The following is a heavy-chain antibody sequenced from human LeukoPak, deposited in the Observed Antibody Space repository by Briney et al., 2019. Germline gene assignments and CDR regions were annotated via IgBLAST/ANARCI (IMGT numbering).Heavy chain of an antibody. J-gene: IGHJ4*02. D-gene: IGHD2-15*01. Sequence: SVKVSCKAFGGSFISEAISWVRQAPGQGLEWMGGIIPIFGTANYAQKFQGRVTITTDESTSTAYMEVSSLRSEDTAVYYCGRKAGDCGGNSCYSIDYWGQGTLVTVSS. CDR3: GRKAGDCGGNSCYSIDY. V-gene: IGHV1-69*05. CDR1: GGSFISEA. CDR2: IIPIFGTA.